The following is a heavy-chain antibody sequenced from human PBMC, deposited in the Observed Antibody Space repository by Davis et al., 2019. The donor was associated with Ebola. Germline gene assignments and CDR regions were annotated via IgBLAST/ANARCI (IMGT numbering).Heavy chain of an antibody. Sequence: PGGSLRLSCAASGFTFSDYYMSWIRQAPGKGPQWLSYISSSSSYTNYGDSVKGRFTISRDNAKNTLYLQMNSLRTEDTAVYYCTSTPYSSSSHFDLWGRGTLVTVSS. V-gene: IGHV3-11*03. D-gene: IGHD6-6*01. CDR2: ISSSSSYT. J-gene: IGHJ2*01. CDR3: TSTPYSSSSHFDL. CDR1: GFTFSDYY.